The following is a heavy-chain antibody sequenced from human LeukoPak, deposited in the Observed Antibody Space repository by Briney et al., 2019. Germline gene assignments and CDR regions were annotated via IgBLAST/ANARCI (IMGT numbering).Heavy chain of an antibody. CDR2: ISSSSRTI. D-gene: IGHD1-1*01. J-gene: IGHJ5*01. CDR3: AKGSRRGGFDS. Sequence: PGGSLRLSCAASDLAFSTFTMHWVRQAPGKGLEWLSSISSSSRTINYADSVQGRFTVSRDNANSSMFLQMNELRREDTAVYYCAKGSRRGGFDSWGQGTLVTVSS. V-gene: IGHV3-48*01. CDR1: DLAFSTFT.